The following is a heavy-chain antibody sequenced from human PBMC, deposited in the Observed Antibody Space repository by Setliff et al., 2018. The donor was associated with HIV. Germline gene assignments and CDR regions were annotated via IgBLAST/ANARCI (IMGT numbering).Heavy chain of an antibody. V-gene: IGHV4-30-4*08. CDR3: AREMYYYDSTGYWRPDGFDI. CDR1: GGFISRGDYY. CDR2: IYYSGSA. D-gene: IGHD3-22*01. J-gene: IGHJ3*02. Sequence: SETLSLTCTVSGGFISRGDYYWSWVRQSPGKGLEWIGYIYYSGSAYYNPSFESRVTISVDTSKNQFSLKLSSVTAADTAVYYCAREMYYYDSTGYWRPDGFDIWGQGTMVTVSS.